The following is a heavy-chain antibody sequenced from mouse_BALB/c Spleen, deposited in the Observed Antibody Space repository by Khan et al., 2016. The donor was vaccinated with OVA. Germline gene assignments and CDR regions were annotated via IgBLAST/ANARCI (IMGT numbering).Heavy chain of an antibody. CDR3: ARDGNYMDY. J-gene: IGHJ4*01. CDR2: IYFSGSI. Sequence: EVQLQESGPDLVKPSQSLSLTCTVTGYSITSGYSWHWIRQFPGNKLEWMGYIYFSGSINYNSALKSRISITRDTSKKQFFLQLKSVTTEDTATYYCARDGNYMDYWGQGTSVTVSS. D-gene: IGHD2-1*01. CDR1: GYSITSGYS. V-gene: IGHV3-1*02.